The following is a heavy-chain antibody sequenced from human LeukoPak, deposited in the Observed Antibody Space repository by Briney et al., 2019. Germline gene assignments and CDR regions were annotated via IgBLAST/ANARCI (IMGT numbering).Heavy chain of an antibody. V-gene: IGHV4-39*01. CDR1: GGSISSNTYY. J-gene: IGHJ3*02. CDR2: IYYGGST. Sequence: SETLSLTCTVSGGSISSNTYYWDWIRQPPGKGLECIGSIYYGGSTYYNPSLKSRVITSVDTSKNQFSLKLSSVTAADTAVYYCARAYYYASSAFDIWGQGTMVTVSS. D-gene: IGHD3-22*01. CDR3: ARAYYYASSAFDI.